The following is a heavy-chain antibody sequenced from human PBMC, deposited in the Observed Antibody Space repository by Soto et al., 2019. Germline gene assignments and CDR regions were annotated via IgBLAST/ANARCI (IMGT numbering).Heavy chain of an antibody. D-gene: IGHD6-13*01. Sequence: PGGTLRLSCAASGFRLNGSAMSWVRPSPGKGLVWVSAISGSGGSTYYADSVKGRFTISRDNSKNTLYLQMNSLRAEDTAVYYFAKRPLRGQQLGRARCDRWDQVTLGAFSS. CDR3: AKRPLRGQQLGRARCDR. V-gene: IGHV3-23*01. J-gene: IGHJ5*02. CDR2: ISGSGGST. CDR1: GFRLNGSA.